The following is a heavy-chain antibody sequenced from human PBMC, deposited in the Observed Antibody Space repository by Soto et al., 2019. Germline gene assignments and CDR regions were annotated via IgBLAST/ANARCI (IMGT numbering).Heavy chain of an antibody. CDR2: ISSSGSTI. V-gene: IGHV3-11*01. Sequence: SMRLSCAASGFTFSDYYMSWIRQAPRKGLEWVSYISSSGSTIYYADSVKGRFTISRDNAKNSLYLQMNSLRAEDTAVYYCGIAAAGQDYYFDYWGQGTLVTVSS. D-gene: IGHD6-13*01. CDR3: GIAAAGQDYYFDY. CDR1: GFTFSDYY. J-gene: IGHJ4*02.